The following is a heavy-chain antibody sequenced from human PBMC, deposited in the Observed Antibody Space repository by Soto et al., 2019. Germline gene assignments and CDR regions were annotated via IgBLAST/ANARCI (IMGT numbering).Heavy chain of an antibody. CDR2: IYHSGST. CDR1: GGSISSSNW. V-gene: IGHV4-4*02. Sequence: QVQLQESGPGLEKPSGTLYLTCAVSGGSISSSNWWRWVRHPPGKGLEWIGEIYHSGSTNYNPSLKSRVTISIDKTKNQFSLKLSSVTAADTAVYYCARSHDGDYIDYWGQGTLVTVSS. J-gene: IGHJ4*02. D-gene: IGHD4-17*01. CDR3: ARSHDGDYIDY.